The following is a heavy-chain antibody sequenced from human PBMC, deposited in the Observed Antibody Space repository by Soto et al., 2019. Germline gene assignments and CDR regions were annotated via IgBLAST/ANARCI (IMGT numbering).Heavy chain of an antibody. V-gene: IGHV3-7*01. CDR2: IKEDGSDA. J-gene: IGHJ1*01. CDR1: GFIFSNSW. Sequence: GGSLRLSCAGSGFIFSNSWMSWVRQAPGKGLEWVANIKEDGSDAYYADSVKGRFTISRDNGKNSLYLQMNSLRAEDTAVYFCAKHYSRPANWGQGTLVTVSS. CDR3: AKHYSRPAN. D-gene: IGHD3-10*01.